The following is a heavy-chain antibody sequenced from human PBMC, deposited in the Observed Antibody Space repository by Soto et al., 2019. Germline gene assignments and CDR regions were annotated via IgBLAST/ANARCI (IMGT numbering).Heavy chain of an antibody. CDR3: ASDRFDYYDSSGYWRFDP. V-gene: IGHV3-48*01. J-gene: IGHJ5*02. Sequence: EVQLVESGGGLVQPGGSLRLSCAASGFTFSSYSMNWVRQAPGKGLEWVSYIRSSSSTIYYADSVKGRFTISRDNAKNSLYLQMNSLRAEDTAVYYCASDRFDYYDSSGYWRFDPWGQGTLVTVSS. D-gene: IGHD3-22*01. CDR1: GFTFSSYS. CDR2: IRSSSSTI.